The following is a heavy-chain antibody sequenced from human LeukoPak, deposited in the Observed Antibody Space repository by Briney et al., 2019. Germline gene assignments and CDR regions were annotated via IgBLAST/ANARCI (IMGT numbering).Heavy chain of an antibody. CDR2: ISNDGRSI. Sequence: PGGSLRLSCAASGFTFSSYGMHWVRQAPAKGLEWVAVISNDGRSIYYADSVMGRFTISRDNSKNTLYLQMNSLRAEDTAVYYCAKPLYGSGGSCFDYWGQGTLVTVSS. D-gene: IGHD2-15*01. J-gene: IGHJ4*02. CDR1: GFTFSSYG. CDR3: AKPLYGSGGSCFDY. V-gene: IGHV3-30*18.